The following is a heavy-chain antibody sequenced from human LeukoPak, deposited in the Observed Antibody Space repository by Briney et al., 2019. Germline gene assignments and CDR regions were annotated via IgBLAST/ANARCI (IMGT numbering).Heavy chain of an antibody. CDR3: ARDAPLYYGSGSYSPTYGMDV. Sequence: SETLSLTCTVSGGSINSSSYYWGWIRQHPGKGLEWIGYIYYSGSTYYNPSLKSRVTISVDTSKNQFSLKLSSVTAADTAVYYCARDAPLYYGSGSYSPTYGMDVWGQGTTVTVSS. D-gene: IGHD3-10*01. CDR2: IYYSGST. V-gene: IGHV4-30-4*08. J-gene: IGHJ6*02. CDR1: GGSINSSSYY.